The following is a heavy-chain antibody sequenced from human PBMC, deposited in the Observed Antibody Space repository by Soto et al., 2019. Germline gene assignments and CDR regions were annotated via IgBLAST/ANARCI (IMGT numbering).Heavy chain of an antibody. J-gene: IGHJ4*02. CDR1: GFTFDDFA. CDR2: ISWNSAMI. CDR3: AKDNRADRGAFDY. Sequence: EVPLVESGGGLVQPGRSLRLSCAASGFTFDDFAMHWVRQAPGKGLEWVSGISWNSAMIGYADSVKGRFTISRDNAKNSLYLQMNSLRPEDTALYFCAKDNRADRGAFDYWGQGTLV. V-gene: IGHV3-9*01. D-gene: IGHD3-10*01.